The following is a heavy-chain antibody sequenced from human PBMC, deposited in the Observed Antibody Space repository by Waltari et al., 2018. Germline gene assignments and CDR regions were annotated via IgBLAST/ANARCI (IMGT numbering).Heavy chain of an antibody. V-gene: IGHV4-34*01. Sequence: QVQLQQWGAGLLKPSETLSLTCAVYGGSFSGYYWGWIRQPPGKGLEWIWEINHSGSTNYNPSLKSRVTISVDTSKNQFSLKLSSVTAADTAVYYCARGGRWLQSFDYWGQGTLVTVSS. J-gene: IGHJ4*02. CDR1: GGSFSGYY. CDR3: ARGGRWLQSFDY. CDR2: INHSGST. D-gene: IGHD4-4*01.